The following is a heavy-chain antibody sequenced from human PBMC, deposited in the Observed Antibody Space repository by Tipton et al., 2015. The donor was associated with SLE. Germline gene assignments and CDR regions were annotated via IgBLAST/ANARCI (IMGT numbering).Heavy chain of an antibody. CDR3: AGIEGDASYYFYYYLDV. Sequence: SLRLSCAASGFTFSSYSMNWVRQAPGKGLEWVSSISSSSSYIYYADSVKGRFTISRDNTRNTLYLQMNSLTDDDAAVYFCAGIEGDASYYFYYYLDVWGKGTTVTVSS. CDR2: ISSSSSYI. J-gene: IGHJ6*03. CDR1: GFTFSSYS. D-gene: IGHD6-6*01. V-gene: IGHV3-21*01.